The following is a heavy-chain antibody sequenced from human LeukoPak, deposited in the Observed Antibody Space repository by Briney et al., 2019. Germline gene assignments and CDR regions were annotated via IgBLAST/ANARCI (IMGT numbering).Heavy chain of an antibody. CDR2: ISSSSSTI. CDR3: ARDDPLTTVVTPLDY. J-gene: IGHJ4*02. D-gene: IGHD4-23*01. V-gene: IGHV3-48*02. CDR1: GFTFSSIE. Sequence: PGGSLRLSCAASGFTFSSIEMNWVRQAPGKGLEWVSYISSSSSTIYYADSVKGRFTISRDNAKDSLYLQMNSLRDEDTAVYYCARDDPLTTVVTPLDYWGQGTLVTVSS.